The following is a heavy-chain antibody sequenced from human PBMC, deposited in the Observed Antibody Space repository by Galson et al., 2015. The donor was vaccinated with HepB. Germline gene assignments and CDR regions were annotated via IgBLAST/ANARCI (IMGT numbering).Heavy chain of an antibody. J-gene: IGHJ3*02. D-gene: IGHD3-16*02. Sequence: QSGAEVKKPGESLRISCKGSGSSFTSYWISWVRQMPGKGLEWMGRIDPSDSYTNYSPSFQGHVTISADKSISTAYLQWSSLKASDTAMYYCARLPWGSYRYRFGAFDIWGQGTMVTVSS. CDR2: IDPSDSYT. CDR1: GSSFTSYW. V-gene: IGHV5-10-1*01. CDR3: ARLPWGSYRYRFGAFDI.